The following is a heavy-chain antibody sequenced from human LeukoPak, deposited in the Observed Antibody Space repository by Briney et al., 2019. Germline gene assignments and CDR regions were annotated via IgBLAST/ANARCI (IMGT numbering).Heavy chain of an antibody. D-gene: IGHD1-7*01. CDR1: GFTFSTYS. CDR3: ARDSNSGRGTGPSWFDS. J-gene: IGHJ5*01. CDR2: ISSGSSYI. V-gene: IGHV3-21*01. Sequence: PGRSLRLSCAASGFTFSTYSMHWVRQAPGKGLEWVSSISSGSSYISYADSLQGRFTISRDNAKNSLYLQMNSLRAEDTAVYYCARDSNSGRGTGPSWFDSWGQGTLVTVSS.